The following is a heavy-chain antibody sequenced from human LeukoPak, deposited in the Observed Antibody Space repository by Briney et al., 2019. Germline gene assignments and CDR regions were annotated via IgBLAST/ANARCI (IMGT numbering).Heavy chain of an antibody. J-gene: IGHJ4*02. CDR1: GFTFSGSA. CDR3: TRLSYSNYEAEFEY. CDR2: IRSKANSYAT. D-gene: IGHD4-11*01. Sequence: GGSLRLSCAASGFTFSGSARHWVRQASGKGLEWVGRIRSKANSYATAYAASVKGRFTISRDDSKNTAYLQMNSLKTEDTAVYYCTRLSYSNYEAEFEYWGQGTLVTVSS. V-gene: IGHV3-73*01.